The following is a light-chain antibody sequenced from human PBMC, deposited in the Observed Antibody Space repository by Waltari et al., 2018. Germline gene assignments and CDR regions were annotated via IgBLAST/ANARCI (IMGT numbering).Light chain of an antibody. Sequence: EIVLTQSPGPLSLSPGERATLSCRASPSVSSSYLAWYQQKPGQAPRLLIYGASSWTTGIPDRFSGSGSWTDVSLTISRLVTEDFAVYYCYQYGCSPFTFGPGTKVDIK. CDR2: GAS. J-gene: IGKJ3*01. CDR3: YQYGCSPFT. CDR1: PSVSSSY. V-gene: IGKV3-20*01.